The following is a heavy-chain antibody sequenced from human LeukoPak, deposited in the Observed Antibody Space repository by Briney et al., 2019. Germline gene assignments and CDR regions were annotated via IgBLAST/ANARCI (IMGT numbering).Heavy chain of an antibody. Sequence: PSETLSLTCAVSGYSISSGYYWGWIRQPPGKGLEWIGSIYHSGSTYYNPSLKSRVTISVDTSKNQFSLKLSSVTAADTAVYYCARASGYDLYYYYYGMDVWGEGTTVTVSS. CDR3: ARASGYDLYYYYYGMDV. CDR2: IYHSGST. V-gene: IGHV4-38-2*01. J-gene: IGHJ6*04. D-gene: IGHD5-12*01. CDR1: GYSISSGYY.